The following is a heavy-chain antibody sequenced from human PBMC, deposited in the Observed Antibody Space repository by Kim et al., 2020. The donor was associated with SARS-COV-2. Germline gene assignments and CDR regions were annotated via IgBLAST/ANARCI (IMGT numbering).Heavy chain of an antibody. D-gene: IGHD3-10*01. V-gene: IGHV3-33*06. Sequence: GGSLRLSCAASGFTFSSYGMHWVRQAPGKGLEWVAVIWYDGSNKYYADSVKGRFTISRDNSKNTLYLQMNSLRAEDTAVYYCAKDRKHYYGSGIFDYWGQGTLVTVSS. J-gene: IGHJ4*02. CDR2: IWYDGSNK. CDR1: GFTFSSYG. CDR3: AKDRKHYYGSGIFDY.